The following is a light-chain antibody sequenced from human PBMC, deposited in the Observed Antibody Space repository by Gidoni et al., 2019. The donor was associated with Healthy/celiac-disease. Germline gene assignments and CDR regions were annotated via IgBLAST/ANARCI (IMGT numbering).Light chain of an antibody. J-gene: IGKJ5*01. CDR1: QSVSSSY. Sequence: EIVLTQSPGTLSVSPGERATLSCRASQSVSSSYLAWYQQKPGQAPRLLIYGAYSRATGIPDRFSGSGSGTDFTLTISRLEPEDFAVYYCQQYGSSPRVTFGQGTRLEIK. CDR3: QQYGSSPRVT. CDR2: GAY. V-gene: IGKV3-20*01.